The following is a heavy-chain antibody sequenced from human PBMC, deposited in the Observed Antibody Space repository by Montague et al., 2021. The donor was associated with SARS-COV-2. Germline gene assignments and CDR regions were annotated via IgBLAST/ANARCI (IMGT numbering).Heavy chain of an antibody. J-gene: IGHJ6*02. Sequence: PALVKPTQTLTLTCTFSGFSLDTSGEAVGWIRQPPGKALEWLAVIYWYDEGRYSPSLKSRLTIRKDTSKNLVVLTMTNMDPVDTATYYCARGPSDTYYYNGMDVWGRGTTVTVSS. CDR2: IYWYDEG. V-gene: IGHV2-5*01. CDR1: GFSLDTSGEA. CDR3: ARGPSDTYYYNGMDV.